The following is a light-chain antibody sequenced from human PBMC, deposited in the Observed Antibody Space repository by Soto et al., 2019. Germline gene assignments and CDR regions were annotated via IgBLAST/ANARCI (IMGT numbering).Light chain of an antibody. J-gene: IGLJ2*01. CDR1: SSDVGGYNY. Sequence: QSVLTQHPSASGSPGQSVTISCTGTSSDVGGYNYVSWYQQHPGKAPKLMIYEVSKRPSGVPDRFSGSKSGNTASLTVSGRQAEDEADYYCSSYAAQKVFGGGTKLTVL. CDR3: SSYAAQKV. V-gene: IGLV2-8*01. CDR2: EVS.